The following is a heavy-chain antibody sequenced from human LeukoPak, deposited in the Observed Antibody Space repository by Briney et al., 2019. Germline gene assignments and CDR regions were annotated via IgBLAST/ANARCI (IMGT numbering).Heavy chain of an antibody. CDR3: GSDPNGDYVGALGY. V-gene: IGHV3-23*01. CDR1: GFTFSSYA. J-gene: IGHJ4*01. CDR2: VTSRGVGT. Sequence: GGSLRLSCTDSGFTFSSYALAWVRQAPGKGLEWVAAVTSRGVGTHYADSVKGRFTISRDNSKNTIYLQMNSLRAEDTAVYYCGSDPNGDYVGALGYWGRGTLVTVSS. D-gene: IGHD4-17*01.